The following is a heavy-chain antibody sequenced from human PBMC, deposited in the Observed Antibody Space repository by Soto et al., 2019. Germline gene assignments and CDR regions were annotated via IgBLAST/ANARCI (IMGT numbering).Heavy chain of an antibody. CDR1: GFTFSKAW. J-gene: IGHJ5*02. CDR2: ISSNSAYI. CDR3: TRDASRDSSARGWFAP. V-gene: IGHV3-21*01. D-gene: IGHD6-13*01. Sequence: PGGSLRLSCTASGFTFSKAWMTWVRQAPGKGLEWVSTISSNSAYIYYTDALRGRFTISRDNAKNSLHLQMNSLRAEDTAVYYCTRDASRDSSARGWFAPRGPGTLVTVSS.